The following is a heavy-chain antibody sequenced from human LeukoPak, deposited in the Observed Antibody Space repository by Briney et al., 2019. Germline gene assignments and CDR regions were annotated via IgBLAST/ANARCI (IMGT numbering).Heavy chain of an antibody. Sequence: EESLKISCKGSEDSFTNYWIGWVRQMPGKGLECMGIIYPGDSDTRYSPSFQGQVTISADKSSSTAYLQWSSLKASDTAMYYCASPVMVVDAFDIWGQGTMVTVSS. V-gene: IGHV5-51*01. CDR2: IYPGDSDT. D-gene: IGHD2-8*01. J-gene: IGHJ3*02. CDR3: ASPVMVVDAFDI. CDR1: EDSFTNYW.